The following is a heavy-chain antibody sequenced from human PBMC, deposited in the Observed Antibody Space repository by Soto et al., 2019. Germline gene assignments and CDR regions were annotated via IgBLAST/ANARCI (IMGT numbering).Heavy chain of an antibody. CDR2: IYYSGST. Sequence: SETLSLTCTVSGGSISSYYWSWIRQPPGKGLEWIGYIYYSGSTNYNPSLKSRVTISVDTSKNQFSLKLSSVTAADTAVYYCARDRNWFDPWGQGTLVTVPQ. CDR1: GGSISSYY. J-gene: IGHJ5*02. V-gene: IGHV4-59*01. CDR3: ARDRNWFDP.